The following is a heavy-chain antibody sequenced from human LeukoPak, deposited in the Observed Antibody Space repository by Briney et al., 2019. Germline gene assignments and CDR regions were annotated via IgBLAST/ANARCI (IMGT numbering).Heavy chain of an antibody. CDR2: ISWNSGSI. CDR1: GFTFDNYA. V-gene: IGHV3-9*01. CDR3: TRNSGWYGLS. J-gene: IGHJ1*01. Sequence: GGSLRLSCAASGFTFDNYAMHWVRQAPGKGLEWVSGISWNSGSIDYADSVKGRFTISRDNSNNTLFLHLNSLRGEDTAVYYCTRNSGWYGLSWGQGTLVTVSS. D-gene: IGHD6-19*01.